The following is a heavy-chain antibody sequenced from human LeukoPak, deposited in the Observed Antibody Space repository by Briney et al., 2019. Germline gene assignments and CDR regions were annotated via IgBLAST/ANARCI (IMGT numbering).Heavy chain of an antibody. CDR1: GGSISSSTNY. CDR2: IYYTGST. J-gene: IGHJ4*02. Sequence: PSETLSLTCTVSGGSISSSTNYWAWIRQPPGKGLEWIGRIYYTGSTYYNPSLKSRVTISVDTSHFSLRLSSVTAADTAVYYCARLADDTVTKPDYYFDCWGQGTLVTVSS. V-gene: IGHV4-39*01. CDR3: ARLADDTVTKPDYYFDC. D-gene: IGHD4-17*01.